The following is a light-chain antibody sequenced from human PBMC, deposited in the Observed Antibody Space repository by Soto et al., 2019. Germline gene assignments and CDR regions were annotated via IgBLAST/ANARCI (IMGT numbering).Light chain of an antibody. CDR3: SAYTSSSTPVV. Sequence: QSALTQPASVSGSPGQSITISCTGTSSDVGGYNYVSWYQQHPGKAPKLMIYDVSNRPSGVSNRFSGSKSGNTASLTISGVQAEDEADYYCSAYTSSSTPVVFGTGTKVTVL. CDR2: DVS. V-gene: IGLV2-14*01. J-gene: IGLJ1*01. CDR1: SSDVGGYNY.